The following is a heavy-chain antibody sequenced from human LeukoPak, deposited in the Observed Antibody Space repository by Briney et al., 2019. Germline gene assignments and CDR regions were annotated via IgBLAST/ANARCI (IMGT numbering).Heavy chain of an antibody. Sequence: ASVKVSCKASGYTFTAYYMHWVRQAPGQGLEWMGWINPNSGDTNYAQKFQDRVTMTRDTSISTAYMELSRLRSDDTAVYYCATDRGIDNWFDPWGQGTLVTVSS. J-gene: IGHJ5*02. CDR1: GYTFTAYY. CDR2: INPNSGDT. D-gene: IGHD6-13*01. V-gene: IGHV1-2*02. CDR3: ATDRGIDNWFDP.